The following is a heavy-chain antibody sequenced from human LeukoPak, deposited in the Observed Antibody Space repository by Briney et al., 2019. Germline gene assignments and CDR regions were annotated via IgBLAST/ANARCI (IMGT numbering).Heavy chain of an antibody. CDR3: ARDQSLYYYDSSGLGY. J-gene: IGHJ4*02. V-gene: IGHV3-23*01. CDR2: ITATGDTA. CDR1: GFTFTKCA. D-gene: IGHD3-22*01. Sequence: PGGSLRLSCVASGFTFTKCAMSWIRQAPGKGLEWVAIITATGDTAYYADSVKGRFTISRDNSKNTLYLQMNSLRAEDTAVYYCARDQSLYYYDSSGLGYWGQGTLVTVSS.